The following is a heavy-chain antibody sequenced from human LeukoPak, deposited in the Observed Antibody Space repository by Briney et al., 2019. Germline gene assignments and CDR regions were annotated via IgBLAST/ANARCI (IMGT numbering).Heavy chain of an antibody. Sequence: GGTLRLSCAASGFTFSRYWMSWVRQAPGKGLEWVANIKQDGSEKYYVDSVKGRFTISRDNAKNSLYLQMNSLRPEDTAVYYCARENRLAAAGPLFDYWGQGTLVTVSS. CDR1: GFTFSRYW. CDR2: IKQDGSEK. CDR3: ARENRLAAAGPLFDY. J-gene: IGHJ4*02. V-gene: IGHV3-7*01. D-gene: IGHD6-13*01.